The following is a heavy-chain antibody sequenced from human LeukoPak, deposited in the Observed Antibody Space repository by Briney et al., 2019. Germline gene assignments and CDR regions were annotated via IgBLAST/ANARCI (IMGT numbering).Heavy chain of an antibody. CDR2: IKQDGSEK. V-gene: IGHV3-7*01. Sequence: GGSLRLSCAASGFTFSSYWMSWVRQAPGKGLEWVANIKQDGSEKYYVDSVRGRFTISRDNAKNSLYLQMNSLRAEDTAVYYCARLLAAPTPDYWGQGTLVTVSS. CDR1: GFTFSSYW. J-gene: IGHJ4*02. CDR3: ARLLAAPTPDY. D-gene: IGHD6-19*01.